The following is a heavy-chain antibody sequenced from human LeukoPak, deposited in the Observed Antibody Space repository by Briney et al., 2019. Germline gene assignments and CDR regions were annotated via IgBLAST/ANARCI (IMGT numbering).Heavy chain of an antibody. J-gene: IGHJ6*02. V-gene: IGHV1-18*01. CDR2: ISAYNGNT. CDR3: AADPYYSGYDYGYYYYGMDV. CDR1: GYTFTSYG. Sequence: ASVKVSCKASGYTFTSYGISWVRQAPGQGLEWMGWISAYNGNTNYAQKLQGRVTMTTDTSTSTAYMELRSLRSDDTAVYYCAADPYYSGYDYGYYYYGMDVWGQGTTVTVSS. D-gene: IGHD5-12*01.